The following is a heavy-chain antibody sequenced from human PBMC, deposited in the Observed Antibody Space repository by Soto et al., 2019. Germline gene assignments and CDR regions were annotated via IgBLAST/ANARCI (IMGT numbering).Heavy chain of an antibody. Sequence: QVQLLESGGGLVKPGGCLRLSCAASGFTVSGNYMGWIRQPPGKGLEWISYISGDSSDTEHADSVKGRFTISRDNAKNSLYLQMNRMGAEDAAVYFGAAGQQVRMADIWGQGTMVTVSS. D-gene: IGHD6-13*01. J-gene: IGHJ3*02. V-gene: IGHV3-11*03. CDR1: GFTVSGNY. CDR2: ISGDSSDT. CDR3: AAGQQVRMADI.